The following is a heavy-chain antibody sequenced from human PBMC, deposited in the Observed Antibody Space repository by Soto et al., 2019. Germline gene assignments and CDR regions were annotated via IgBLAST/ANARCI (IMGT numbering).Heavy chain of an antibody. J-gene: IGHJ6*03. CDR2: ISAYNGNT. V-gene: IGHV1-18*01. D-gene: IGHD3-9*01. Sequence: ASVKVSCKASGYTFTSYGISWVRQAPGQGLEWMGWISAYNGNTNYAQKLQGRVTMTTDTSTSTAYMERRSLRSDDTAVYYCARDGSGLRYFDPIGPNYYYYYMDVWGKGTTVTVSS. CDR3: ARDGSGLRYFDPIGPNYYYYYMDV. CDR1: GYTFTSYG.